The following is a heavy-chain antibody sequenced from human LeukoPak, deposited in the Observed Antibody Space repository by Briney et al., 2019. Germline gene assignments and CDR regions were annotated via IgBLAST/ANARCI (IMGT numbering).Heavy chain of an antibody. D-gene: IGHD2-15*01. V-gene: IGHV3-23*01. CDR1: GFTFSRFG. J-gene: IGHJ4*02. CDR3: AKPRIIGLGWAQFDY. Sequence: GGFLRLSCVTSGFTFSRFGMTWVRQPPGKGLEWVASFDGNADGTYYADSVKGRCTISRDNSKNTLYLQMNSLRAEDTAIYYCAKPRIIGLGWAQFDYWGQGSLVTVSS. CDR2: FDGNADGT.